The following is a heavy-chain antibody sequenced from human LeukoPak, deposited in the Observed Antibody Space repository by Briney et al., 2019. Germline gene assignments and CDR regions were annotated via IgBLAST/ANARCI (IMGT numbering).Heavy chain of an antibody. J-gene: IGHJ5*02. CDR2: IYYSGYT. Sequence: PSETLSLTCTVSGDSVTNINYYWGWIRQPPGTGLEWIGSIYYSGYTYANPSIKRRVAISVDTSKNQFSLKLTSVTAADTAVYYCARHEYSGSYYGLSWFDTWGQGTLVTVSS. CDR3: ARHEYSGSYYGLSWFDT. CDR1: GDSVTNINYY. V-gene: IGHV4-39*01. D-gene: IGHD1-26*01.